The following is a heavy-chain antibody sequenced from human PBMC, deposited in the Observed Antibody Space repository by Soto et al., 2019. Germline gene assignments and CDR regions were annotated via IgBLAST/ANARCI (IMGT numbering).Heavy chain of an antibody. CDR2: ISSSSSYT. J-gene: IGHJ4*02. Sequence: QVQLVESGGGLVKPGGSLRLSCAASGFTFSDYYMSWIRQAPGKGLEWVSYISSSSSYTNYADSVKGRFTISRDNAKNSLYLQMNSLRAEDTAVYYCAGDRLRDGYNYWGQGTLVIVSS. D-gene: IGHD5-12*01. V-gene: IGHV3-11*05. CDR1: GFTFSDYY. CDR3: AGDRLRDGYNY.